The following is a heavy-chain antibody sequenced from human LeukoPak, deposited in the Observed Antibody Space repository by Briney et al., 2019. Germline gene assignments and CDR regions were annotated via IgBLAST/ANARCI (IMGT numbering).Heavy chain of an antibody. Sequence: GASVKVSCKASGYTFTRDDINWVRQATGQGLEWMGWMNPNTGNTGYAQKFQGRVTMTRNTSISTAYMELSSLRSEDTAVYYCARLRIKVTIENYYYYMDVWGKGTTVTISS. V-gene: IGHV1-8*01. CDR1: GYTFTRDD. J-gene: IGHJ6*03. D-gene: IGHD4-17*01. CDR3: ARLRIKVTIENYYYYMDV. CDR2: MNPNTGNT.